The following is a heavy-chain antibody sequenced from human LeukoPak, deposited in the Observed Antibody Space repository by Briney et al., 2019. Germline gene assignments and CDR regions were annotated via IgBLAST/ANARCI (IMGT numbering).Heavy chain of an antibody. J-gene: IGHJ4*02. CDR2: IAYDGSNK. V-gene: IGHV3-30*02. CDR1: GFNIGNSG. CDR3: AREEGFDGGNSAGYAY. Sequence: GGSLRLSCAASGFNIGNSGMHWVRQAPGKGLEWMTCIAYDGSNKYYAESVKGRFTISRDNAKNSLYLQMNSLRAEDTALYYCAREEGFDGGNSAGYAYWGQGTLVTVSS. D-gene: IGHD4-23*01.